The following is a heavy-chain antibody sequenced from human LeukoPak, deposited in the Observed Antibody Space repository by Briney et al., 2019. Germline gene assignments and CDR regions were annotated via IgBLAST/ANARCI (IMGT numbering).Heavy chain of an antibody. CDR3: ARGFYYDYVWGSYRLATVEYYFDY. CDR1: GYTFTSYY. V-gene: IGHV1-46*01. D-gene: IGHD3-16*02. Sequence: ASVKVSCKASGYTFTSYYMRWVRQAPGQGLEWMGIINPSGGSTSYAQKFQGRVTMTRDMSTSPVYMELSSLRSEDTAVYYCARGFYYDYVWGSYRLATVEYYFDYWGQGTLVTVSS. CDR2: INPSGGST. J-gene: IGHJ4*02.